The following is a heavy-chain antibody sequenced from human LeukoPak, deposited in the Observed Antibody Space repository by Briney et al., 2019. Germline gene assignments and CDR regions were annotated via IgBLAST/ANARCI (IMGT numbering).Heavy chain of an antibody. V-gene: IGHV3-9*01. Sequence: PGGSLRLSCAASGFTFYDYAMHWVRHAPGEGLEWVSGISWNSGSIGYADSVKGRFTISRDNAKNSLYLQMNSLRAEDTAVYYCARGGYYDSSGYPPRYWGQGTLVTVSS. J-gene: IGHJ4*02. CDR3: ARGGYYDSSGYPPRY. D-gene: IGHD3-22*01. CDR1: GFTFYDYA. CDR2: ISWNSGSI.